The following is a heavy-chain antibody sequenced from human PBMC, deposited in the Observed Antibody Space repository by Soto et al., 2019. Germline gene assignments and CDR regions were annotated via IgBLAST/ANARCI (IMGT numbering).Heavy chain of an antibody. D-gene: IGHD3-22*01. CDR1: GGTFSSYT. Sequence: QVQLVQSGAEVKKPGSSVKVSCKASGGTFSSYTISWVRQAPGQGLEWMGRIIPILGIANYAQKFQGRVTITADKSTSTAYMELSRLRSEDTAVYYCASIDRSGYENWYFDLWGRGTLVTVSS. CDR3: ASIDRSGYENWYFDL. V-gene: IGHV1-69*02. CDR2: IIPILGIA. J-gene: IGHJ2*01.